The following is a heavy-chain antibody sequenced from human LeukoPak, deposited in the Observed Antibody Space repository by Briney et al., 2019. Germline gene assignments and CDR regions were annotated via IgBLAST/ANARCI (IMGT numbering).Heavy chain of an antibody. D-gene: IGHD4-11*01. J-gene: IGHJ1*01. CDR3: ARGQSSKPRLRYFQH. Sequence: SETLSLTCAVYGGSFSGYYWSWIRQPPGKGLEWIGEINHSGSTNYSPSLKSRVTISVDTSKNQFSLKLSSVTAADTAVYYCARGQSSKPRLRYFQHWGQGTLVTVSS. CDR2: INHSGST. CDR1: GGSFSGYY. V-gene: IGHV4-34*01.